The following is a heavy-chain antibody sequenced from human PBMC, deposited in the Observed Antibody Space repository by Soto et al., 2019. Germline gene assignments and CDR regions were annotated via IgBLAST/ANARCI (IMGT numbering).Heavy chain of an antibody. CDR2: TSGSGDRT. CDR1: GFTFSNYA. J-gene: IGHJ4*02. D-gene: IGHD5-18*01. V-gene: IGHV3-23*01. Sequence: GGSLRLSCAASGFTFSNYAMSWLRQPPGKGLEWVSATSGSGDRTYYADSVKGRFTISRDNSKNTLYPQMNSLRAEDSAVYYCVKERSGHSYADSWGQGTLVTVSS. CDR3: VKERSGHSYADS.